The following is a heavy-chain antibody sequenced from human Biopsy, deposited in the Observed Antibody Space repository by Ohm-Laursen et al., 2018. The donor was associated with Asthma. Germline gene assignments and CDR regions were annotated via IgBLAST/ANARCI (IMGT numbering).Heavy chain of an antibody. CDR3: ARFGGTSYGSPFDH. CDR1: GGSMTSGGHT. Sequence: TLSLTCTVSGGSMTSGGHTWNWIRQIPGKGLEWIGYIFDSEGSYYNPSLKSRVMISLDTSKNQFSLRLTSATAADTAVYFCARFGGTSYGSPFDHWGLGALVTVSS. D-gene: IGHD3-16*01. V-gene: IGHV4-31*03. CDR2: IFDSEGS. J-gene: IGHJ4*02.